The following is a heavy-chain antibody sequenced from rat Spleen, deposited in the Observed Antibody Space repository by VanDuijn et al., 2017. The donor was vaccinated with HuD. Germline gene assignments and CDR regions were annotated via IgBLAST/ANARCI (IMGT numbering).Heavy chain of an antibody. Sequence: QVQLKESGPGLVQPSQTLSLTCTVSGFSLSSNGVSWVRQPPGKGLEWIAAISSGGSTYYNSALKSRLSISRDTSKSQVFLKMNSLQTDDTGTYYCASGIHDYWGQGVMVTVSS. CDR1: GFSLSSNG. CDR2: ISSGGST. CDR3: ASGIHDY. J-gene: IGHJ2*01. V-gene: IGHV2S12*01. D-gene: IGHD1-4*01.